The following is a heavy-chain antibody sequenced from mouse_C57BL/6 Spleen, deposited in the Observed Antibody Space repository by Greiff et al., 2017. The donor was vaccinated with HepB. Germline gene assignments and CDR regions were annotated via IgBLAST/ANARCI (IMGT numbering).Heavy chain of an antibody. CDR1: GYAFSSYW. CDR3: ARRGGSSYFDY. D-gene: IGHD1-1*01. J-gene: IGHJ2*01. CDR2: IYPGDGDT. V-gene: IGHV1-80*01. Sequence: QVHVKQSGAELVKPGASVKISCKASGYAFSSYWMNWVKQRPGKGLEWIGQIYPGDGDTNYNGKFKGKATLTADKSSSTAYMQLSSLTSEDSAVYFCARRGGSSYFDYWGQGTTLTVSS.